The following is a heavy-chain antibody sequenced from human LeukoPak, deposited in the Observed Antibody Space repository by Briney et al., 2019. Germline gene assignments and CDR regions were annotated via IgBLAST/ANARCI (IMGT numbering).Heavy chain of an antibody. J-gene: IGHJ5*02. CDR1: GGSLSGYY. CDR3: AREGAANWFDP. Sequence: SETLSLTCTLSGGSLSGYYWTCVRQAAGKGLEYIGRIYTSGSTIYNPSLKGRVTISVDTSKNQFSLKLTSVTAADTAVYYCAREGAANWFDPWGRGTLVTVSS. V-gene: IGHV4-4*07. CDR2: IYTSGST. D-gene: IGHD2-15*01.